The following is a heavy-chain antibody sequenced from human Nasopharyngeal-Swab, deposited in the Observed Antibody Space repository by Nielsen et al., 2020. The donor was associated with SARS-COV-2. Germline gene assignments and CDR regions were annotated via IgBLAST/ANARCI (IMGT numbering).Heavy chain of an antibody. CDR2: INTNTGNP. J-gene: IGHJ4*02. CDR3: AREGDASVPGTLFDY. Sequence: ASVKVSCKASGYTFTNYALNWVRQAPGQGLEWMGWINTNTGNPTYAQGFTGRFVFSLYTSVSTAYLQISGLKSEDTAVYRCAREGDASVPGTLFDYWGQGTQVTVSS. D-gene: IGHD6-19*01. V-gene: IGHV7-4-1*02. CDR1: GYTFTNYA.